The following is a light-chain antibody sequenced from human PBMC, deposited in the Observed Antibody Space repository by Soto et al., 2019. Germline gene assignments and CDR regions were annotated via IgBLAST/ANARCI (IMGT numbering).Light chain of an antibody. J-gene: IGKJ4*01. CDR2: GAS. Sequence: EIVMTQSPATLSVSPGERATLSCRASQSVSSNLAWYQQKPGQAPRLLIYGASTRATGIPARFSGSGSGTEFTLTISSRQSEDFAASYCQQYNNWPPLTFGGGTKVEIK. V-gene: IGKV3-15*01. CDR3: QQYNNWPPLT. CDR1: QSVSSN.